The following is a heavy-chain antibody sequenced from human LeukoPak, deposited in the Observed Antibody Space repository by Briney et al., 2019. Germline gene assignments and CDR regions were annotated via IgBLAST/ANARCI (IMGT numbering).Heavy chain of an antibody. Sequence: PGWALRLSCAAPGFTYSSYAMNWVRQAPGKGMEWVSAISGSGGSTYYADSVKGRFTISRDNSKNTLYLQMNSLRAEDTAVYYCAKGLESSGNAFDIWGQGTMVTVSS. J-gene: IGHJ3*02. V-gene: IGHV3-23*01. CDR2: ISGSGGST. D-gene: IGHD6-19*01. CDR3: AKGLESSGNAFDI. CDR1: GFTYSSYA.